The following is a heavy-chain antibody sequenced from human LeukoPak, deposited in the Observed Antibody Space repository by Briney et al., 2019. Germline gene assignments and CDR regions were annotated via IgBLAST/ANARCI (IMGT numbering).Heavy chain of an antibody. CDR2: ISSSSSTI. CDR3: AASPYCSGAVCPPP. D-gene: IGHD2-15*01. J-gene: IGHJ5*02. Sequence: GGSLRLSCAASRFTFSSFAMNWVRQAPGKGLEWVSYISSSSSTIYYADSVKGRFTISRDNAENSLFLQMNSLRDEDTAVYYCAASPYCSGAVCPPPWGQGTLVTVSS. V-gene: IGHV3-48*02. CDR1: RFTFSSFA.